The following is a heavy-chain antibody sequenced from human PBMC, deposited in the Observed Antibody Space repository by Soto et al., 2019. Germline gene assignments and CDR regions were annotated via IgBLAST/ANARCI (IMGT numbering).Heavy chain of an antibody. Sequence: VASVKVSCKASGFMFSDYGISWVRQAPGQGLEWMGRISPYNGNTNYAQNVQGRVTMTTDTATSSVYMELRSLRSDDTAVYYCAREYLDYYDTSGYYYWGQGTLVTVSS. V-gene: IGHV1-18*04. D-gene: IGHD3-22*01. CDR2: ISPYNGNT. CDR1: GFMFSDYG. J-gene: IGHJ4*02. CDR3: AREYLDYYDTSGYYY.